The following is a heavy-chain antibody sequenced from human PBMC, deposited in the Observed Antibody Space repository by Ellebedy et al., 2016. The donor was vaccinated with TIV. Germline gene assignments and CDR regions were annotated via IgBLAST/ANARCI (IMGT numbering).Heavy chain of an antibody. CDR1: GGSISSSSYY. CDR3: AAAGGVEIDY. V-gene: IGHV4-61*01. CDR2: IYSSGTT. D-gene: IGHD2-8*02. Sequence: SETLSLXXTVSGGSISSSSYYWSWIRQPPGRGLEWIGYIYSSGTTNYNPSLKGRVTISVDTSKNQFSLKLSSVTAADTAVYYCAAAGGVEIDYWGQGTLVTVSS. J-gene: IGHJ4*02.